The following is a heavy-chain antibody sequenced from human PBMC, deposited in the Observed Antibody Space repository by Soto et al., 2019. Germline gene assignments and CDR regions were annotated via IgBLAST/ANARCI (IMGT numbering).Heavy chain of an antibody. Sequence: GGSLRLSCEASGFALSPYWMSLVLQAPGKGLEWVASINQYGSVKHYVDSVRGRFTISRDNAKNSLFLQMNSLSAEDTAVYYCARLTEAVTTFVYWGQGTPVTVSS. CDR3: ARLTEAVTTFVY. V-gene: IGHV3-7*03. D-gene: IGHD1-1*01. J-gene: IGHJ4*02. CDR1: GFALSPYW. CDR2: INQYGSVK.